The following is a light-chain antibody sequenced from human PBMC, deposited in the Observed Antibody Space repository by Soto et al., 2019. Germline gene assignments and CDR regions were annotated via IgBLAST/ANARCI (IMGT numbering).Light chain of an antibody. CDR1: PSVSNH. CDR3: QQYNNWPPIT. Sequence: EVVMTQSPATLSVSPGERATLSCRASPSVSNHLAWYQQKPGQAPRLLIFGVSTRATGIPARFSGSGSGTEFTLTISSLQSEDFGIYYCQQYNNWPPITFGPGTRVDMK. CDR2: GVS. V-gene: IGKV3-15*01. J-gene: IGKJ3*01.